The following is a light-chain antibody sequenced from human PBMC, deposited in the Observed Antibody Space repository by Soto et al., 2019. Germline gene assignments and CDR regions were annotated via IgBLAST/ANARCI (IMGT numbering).Light chain of an antibody. Sequence: QSALTQPASVSGSHGQSITISCSGTSSDVGAHDFVSWYQHHPDKAPKVIIFEVTKRPSGVSNRFSGSKTGNTASLTISGLQAEDEADYYCNSYTLTKTVIFGGGTNLTVL. CDR3: NSYTLTKTVI. J-gene: IGLJ2*01. CDR2: EVT. V-gene: IGLV2-14*01. CDR1: SSDVGAHDF.